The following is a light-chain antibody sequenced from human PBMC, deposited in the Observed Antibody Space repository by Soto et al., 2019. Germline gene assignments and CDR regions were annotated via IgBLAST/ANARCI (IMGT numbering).Light chain of an antibody. Sequence: QSVLTQSPSASASLGASVKLTCTLSSGHSSYAIAWHQQQPEKGPRYLMKVNTDGSHNKGDGIPDRFSGSSSGAERYLTISSLQSEDGADYYCQTWGAGFSVVFGGGTKLTVL. CDR3: QTWGAGFSVV. V-gene: IGLV4-69*01. CDR2: VNTDGSH. J-gene: IGLJ2*01. CDR1: SGHSSYA.